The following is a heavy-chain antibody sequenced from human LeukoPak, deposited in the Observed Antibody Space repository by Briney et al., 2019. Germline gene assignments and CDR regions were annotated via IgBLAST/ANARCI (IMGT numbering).Heavy chain of an antibody. Sequence: GGSLRLSCAASGFTFSSYWMRWVRQAPGKGLEWVANIKQDGSEKYYVDSVKGRFTISRDNAKNSLYLQMNSLRAEDTAVYYCARRGYSSGWYDMYYFDYWGQGTLVTVSS. V-gene: IGHV3-7*03. D-gene: IGHD6-19*01. CDR2: IKQDGSEK. CDR3: ARRGYSSGWYDMYYFDY. CDR1: GFTFSSYW. J-gene: IGHJ4*02.